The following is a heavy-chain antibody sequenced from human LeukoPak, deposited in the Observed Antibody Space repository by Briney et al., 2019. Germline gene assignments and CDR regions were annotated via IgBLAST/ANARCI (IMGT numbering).Heavy chain of an antibody. D-gene: IGHD6-19*01. CDR1: GFIFSSYS. CDR3: ARDQEAVAGYDY. J-gene: IGHJ4*02. CDR2: ISSSSSYI. V-gene: IGHV3-21*01. Sequence: GGSLRLSCAASGFIFSSYSMIWVRQAPGKGLEWVSSISSSSSYIYYADSVKGRFTISRDNAKNSLYLQMNSLRAEDTAVYYCARDQEAVAGYDYWGQGTLVTVSS.